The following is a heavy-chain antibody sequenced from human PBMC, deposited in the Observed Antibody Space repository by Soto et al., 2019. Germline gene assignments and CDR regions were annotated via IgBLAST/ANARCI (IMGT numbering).Heavy chain of an antibody. V-gene: IGHV1-18*01. D-gene: IGHD5-12*01. Sequence: GASVKVSCKASGYTFTSYGISWVRQAPGQGLEWMGWISAYNGNTNYAQKLQGRVTMTTDTSTSTAYMELRSLRSDDTAVYYCARVVGGGYTAYYYYYMDVWGKGPTGTVSS. CDR1: GYTFTSYG. CDR3: ARVVGGGYTAYYYYYMDV. CDR2: ISAYNGNT. J-gene: IGHJ6*03.